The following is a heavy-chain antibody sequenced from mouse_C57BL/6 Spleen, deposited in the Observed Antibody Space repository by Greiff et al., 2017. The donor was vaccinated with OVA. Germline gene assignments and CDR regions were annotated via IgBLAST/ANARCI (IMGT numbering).Heavy chain of an antibody. D-gene: IGHD1-1*01. V-gene: IGHV1-15*01. J-gene: IGHJ4*01. CDR3: TGSSDAMDY. CDR2: IDPETGGT. CDR1: GYTFTDYE. Sequence: VKLQESGAELVRPGASVTLSCKASGYTFTDYEMHWVKQTPVHGLEWIGAIDPETGGTAYNQKFKGKAILTADKSSSTAYMELRSLTSEDSAVYYCTGSSDAMDYWGQGTSVTVSS.